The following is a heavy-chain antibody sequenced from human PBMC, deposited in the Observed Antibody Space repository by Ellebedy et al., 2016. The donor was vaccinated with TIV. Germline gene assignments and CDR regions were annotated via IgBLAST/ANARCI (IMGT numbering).Heavy chain of an antibody. CDR1: GFTFSNYA. V-gene: IGHV3-23*01. D-gene: IGHD2-2*01. CDR3: ARAAVPAGTYCFDP. CDR2: LSTSGGTT. Sequence: GESLKISXVGSGFTFSNYALTWVRQAPGKGLEYVSHLSTSGGTTNYADSVKGRFAISRDNSKNTLYLQMNGLSAEDTAVYYCARAAVPAGTYCFDPWGQGIQVTVSS. J-gene: IGHJ5*02.